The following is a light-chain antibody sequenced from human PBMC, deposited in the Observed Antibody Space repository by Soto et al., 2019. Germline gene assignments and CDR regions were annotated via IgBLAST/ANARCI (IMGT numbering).Light chain of an antibody. V-gene: IGKV4-1*01. CDR1: QSVLYSSKNKNY. J-gene: IGKJ2*01. CDR3: QQYYSTPPT. CDR2: WAS. Sequence: DIVMTQSPDSLAVSLGERATINCKSSQSVLYSSKNKNYLAWYQQKPGQPPKLPIYWASTRESGVPDRFSGSGSGTDFTLTISSLQAEDVAVYYCQQYYSTPPTFGQGTKLEIK.